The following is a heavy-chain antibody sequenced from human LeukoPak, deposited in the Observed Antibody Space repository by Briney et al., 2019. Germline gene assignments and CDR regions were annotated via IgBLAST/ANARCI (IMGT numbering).Heavy chain of an antibody. CDR2: ISYDGSNK. CDR1: GFTFSSYA. J-gene: IGHJ4*02. D-gene: IGHD6-19*01. CDR3: ARDESYSSALDY. V-gene: IGHV3-30-3*01. Sequence: GGSLRLSCAASGFTFSSYAMHWVRQAPGKGLEWVAVISYDGSNKYYADSVKGRSTISRDNSKNTLYLQMNSLRAEDAAVYYCARDESYSSALDYWGQGTLVTVSS.